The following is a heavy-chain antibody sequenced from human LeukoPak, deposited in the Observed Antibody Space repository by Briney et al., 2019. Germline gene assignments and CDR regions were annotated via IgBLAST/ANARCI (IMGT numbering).Heavy chain of an antibody. CDR1: GFTFSSYA. J-gene: IGHJ4*02. V-gene: IGHV3-23*01. CDR2: ISGSGGST. Sequence: PGGSLRLSCAASGFTFSSYAMSWVRQAPGKGLEWVSAISGSGGSTYYADSVKGRFTISRDNSKNTLYLQMNSLRAEDTAVYYCAKGPDYDFWSGYPNYFDYWGQGTLVTVSS. CDR3: AKGPDYDFWSGYPNYFDY. D-gene: IGHD3-3*01.